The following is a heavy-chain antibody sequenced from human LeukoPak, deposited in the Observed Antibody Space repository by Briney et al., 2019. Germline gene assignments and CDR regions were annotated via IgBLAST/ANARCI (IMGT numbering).Heavy chain of an antibody. CDR1: GFTFSSYS. V-gene: IGHV3-23*01. D-gene: IGHD3-10*01. J-gene: IGHJ4*02. CDR2: ISGSGGST. CDR3: AKGARGVMGYFDY. Sequence: PGGSLRLSCAASGFTFSSYSMNWVRQAPGKGLEWVSAISGSGGSTYYADSVKGRFTISRDNSKNTLYLQMNSLRAEDTAVYYCAKGARGVMGYFDYWGLGTLVTVSS.